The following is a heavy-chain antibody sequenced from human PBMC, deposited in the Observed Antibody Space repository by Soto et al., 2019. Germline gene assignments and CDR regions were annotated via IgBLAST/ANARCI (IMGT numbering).Heavy chain of an antibody. Sequence: GGSLRLSCSTSGFTFSTYGMHWVRQAPGGGLEWVSLICDNGSIQYYADSVKGRFTVSRNNSRNTLYLQMNSLRADDTAVYYCARDVSGLGPVVGYYYGMDVWGQGTTVTVSS. CDR1: GFTFSTYG. CDR3: ARDVSGLGPVVGYYYGMDV. CDR2: ICDNGSIQ. J-gene: IGHJ6*02. D-gene: IGHD3-9*01. V-gene: IGHV3-33*08.